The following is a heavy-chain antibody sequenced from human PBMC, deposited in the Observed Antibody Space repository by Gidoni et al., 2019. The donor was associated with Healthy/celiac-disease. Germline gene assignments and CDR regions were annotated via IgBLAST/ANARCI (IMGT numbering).Heavy chain of an antibody. CDR1: GFTFIKAW. CDR2: IKSKTDGGTT. V-gene: IGHV3-15*07. J-gene: IGHJ6*02. CDR3: TTEQGDYYYGMDV. Sequence: EVQLVESGGGLVKPGGSLKLSCAVSGFTFIKAWMNWVLQAPGKGLEWVGRIKSKTDGGTTDYAATVKSRFTISRDVSKNTLYLQMNSLKTEDTAVYYCTTEQGDYYYGMDVWGQGTTVTVSS.